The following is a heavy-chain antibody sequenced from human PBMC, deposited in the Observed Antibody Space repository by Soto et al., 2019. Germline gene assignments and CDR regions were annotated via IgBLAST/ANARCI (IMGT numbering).Heavy chain of an antibody. CDR1: GDTPSTYA. CDR3: AILGLDVDS. D-gene: IGHD3-16*01. Sequence: QVQLVQSGAEVQKPGSSVNVSCKASGDTPSTYAISWVRQAPGQGLEWMGGIIPILGTPNYAPRFQGKITISADTSTRTTYMELNSVTSDDTAIFYCAILGLDVDSWGQGTLAIVSS. J-gene: IGHJ4*02. V-gene: IGHV1-69*14. CDR2: IIPILGTP.